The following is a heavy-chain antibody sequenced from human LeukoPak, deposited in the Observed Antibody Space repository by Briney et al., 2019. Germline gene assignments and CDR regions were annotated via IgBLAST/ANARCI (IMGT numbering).Heavy chain of an antibody. V-gene: IGHV3-23*01. J-gene: IGHJ6*02. CDR1: GFTFSSYA. CDR3: AILGALSHYYSGMDV. CDR2: ISGSGGST. Sequence: GGSLRPSCAASGFTFSSYAMSWVRQAPGKGLEWVSAISGSGGSTYYADSVKGRFTISRDNSKNTPYLQMNSLRAEDTAVYYCAILGALSHYYSGMDVWGQGTTVTVSS.